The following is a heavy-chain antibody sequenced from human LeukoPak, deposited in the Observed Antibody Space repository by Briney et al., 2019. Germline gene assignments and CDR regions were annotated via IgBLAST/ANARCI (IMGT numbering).Heavy chain of an antibody. V-gene: IGHV4-59*01. D-gene: IGHD3-10*01. Sequence: SETLSLTCTVSGGSISSYFWTWIRQPPGKGLEWIGYIYYSGSTNYNPSLKSRVTISVDTSKNQFSLKLSSVTAADTAVYYCARGGYYGSGNDFRFDPWGQGTLVTVSS. CDR1: GGSISSYF. CDR3: ARGGYYGSGNDFRFDP. CDR2: IYYSGST. J-gene: IGHJ5*02.